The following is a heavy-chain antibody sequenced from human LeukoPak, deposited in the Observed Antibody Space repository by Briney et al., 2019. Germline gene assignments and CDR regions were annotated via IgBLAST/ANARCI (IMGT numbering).Heavy chain of an antibody. CDR2: LDPEDGET. V-gene: IGHV1-24*01. J-gene: IGHJ6*04. D-gene: IGHD3-10*01. Sequence: GASVKVSCEVSGYTLTELSMHWVRQAPGKGLEWMGGLDPEDGETIYAQKFQGRVTMTEDTSTNTAYMELSSLRSEDTAVYYCATDRRYGSGSYGMDVWGKGTTVTVSS. CDR3: ATDRRYGSGSYGMDV. CDR1: GYTLTELS.